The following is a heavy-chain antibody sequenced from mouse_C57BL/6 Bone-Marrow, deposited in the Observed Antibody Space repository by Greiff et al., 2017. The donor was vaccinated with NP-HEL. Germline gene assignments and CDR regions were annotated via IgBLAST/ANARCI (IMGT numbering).Heavy chain of an antibody. CDR3: ASKRWWGYCDV. CDR2: IDPEDGET. J-gene: IGHJ1*03. Sequence: EVQGVESGAELVKPGASVKLSCTASGFNIKDYYMHWVKQRTEQGLEWIGRIDPEDGETKYAPKFQGKATITADTSSNTAYLQLSSLTSEDTAVYYCASKRWWGYCDVWGTGTTVTVSS. CDR1: GFNIKDYY. D-gene: IGHD1-1*02. V-gene: IGHV14-2*01.